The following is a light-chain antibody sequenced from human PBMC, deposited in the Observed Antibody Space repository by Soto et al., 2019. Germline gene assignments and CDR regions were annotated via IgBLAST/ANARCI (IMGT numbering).Light chain of an antibody. CDR3: SSYTSGRDVYV. Sequence: QSALTQPASVSGSPGQSITISCTGTSSDVGSYHYVSWFQQHPGKAPNLIIFAVSDRPSVVSTRFSGSKSGDTASLTISGLQADDESDYYCSSYTSGRDVYVFGGGTKLTVL. V-gene: IGLV2-14*01. CDR2: AVS. CDR1: SSDVGSYHY. J-gene: IGLJ1*01.